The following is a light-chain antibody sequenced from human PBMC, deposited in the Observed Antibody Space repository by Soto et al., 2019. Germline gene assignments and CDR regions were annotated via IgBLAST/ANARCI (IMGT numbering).Light chain of an antibody. Sequence: QSVLTQPASVSGSPGQSISISCTGTSXDVGSGNVVSWYQHYPGKAPQLMIYEGFKRPSGVSSRFSGSKSGNTASLTISGLQAEDEAEYYCCSPAGRNTSVFGTGPKVTVL. CDR3: CSPAGRNTSV. V-gene: IGLV2-23*01. CDR2: EGF. CDR1: SXDVGSGNV. J-gene: IGLJ1*01.